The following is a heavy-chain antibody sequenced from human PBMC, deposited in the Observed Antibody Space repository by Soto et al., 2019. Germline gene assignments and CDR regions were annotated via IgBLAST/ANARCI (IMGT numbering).Heavy chain of an antibody. V-gene: IGHV3-33*01. J-gene: IGHJ4*02. CDR1: GFTFSRYG. CDR3: TRDPATVTSYFDY. CDR2: IWYDGSKK. Sequence: QVQLVESGGGVVQSGRSLRLSCVVSGFTFSRYGFHWVRQAPGKGLEWVAVIWYDGSKKYYADSVKGRFTISRDDSQSTLYLQMNSLRAEDTAVYYCTRDPATVTSYFDYWGQGTLVTASP. D-gene: IGHD4-17*01.